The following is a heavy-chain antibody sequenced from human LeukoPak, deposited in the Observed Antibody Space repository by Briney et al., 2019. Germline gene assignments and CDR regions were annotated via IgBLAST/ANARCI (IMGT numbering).Heavy chain of an antibody. Sequence: SVKVSCKASGGTFSSYAISWVRQAPGQGLEWMGGIIPIFGTANYAQKFQGRVTITTDESTSTAYMELSSLRSEDTAVYYCARGGTMVRGTKESTPFDYWGQGTLVTVSS. J-gene: IGHJ4*02. D-gene: IGHD3-10*01. CDR3: ARGGTMVRGTKESTPFDY. V-gene: IGHV1-69*05. CDR2: IIPIFGTA. CDR1: GGTFSSYA.